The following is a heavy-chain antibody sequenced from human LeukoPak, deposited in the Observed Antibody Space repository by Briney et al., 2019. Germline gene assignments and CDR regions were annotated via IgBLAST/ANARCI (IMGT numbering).Heavy chain of an antibody. J-gene: IGHJ4*02. V-gene: IGHV3-7*03. CDR2: IKQDGSEK. Sequence: GGSLRLSCAASGFTFSSYWMSWVRQAPGKGLEGVANIKQDGSEKYYVDSVKGRFTISRDNAENSLYLQMNSLRAEDTAVYYCARRGMAGPLFHFDYWGQGTLVTVSS. CDR1: GFTFSSYW. CDR3: ARRGMAGPLFHFDY. D-gene: IGHD5-24*01.